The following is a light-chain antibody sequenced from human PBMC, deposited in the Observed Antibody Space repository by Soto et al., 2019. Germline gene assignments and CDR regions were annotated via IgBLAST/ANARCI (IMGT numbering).Light chain of an antibody. J-gene: IGKJ4*01. CDR1: QSISNN. Sequence: EIVMTQSPATLSVSPGERATLSCRASQSISNNLAWYQQKPGQAPRLLIYGASNRATGISARFSGSGSGTEFTLTISSLQSEDFAVYHYQQYDNWPTFGGGTKVDIK. CDR2: GAS. V-gene: IGKV3D-15*01. CDR3: QQYDNWPT.